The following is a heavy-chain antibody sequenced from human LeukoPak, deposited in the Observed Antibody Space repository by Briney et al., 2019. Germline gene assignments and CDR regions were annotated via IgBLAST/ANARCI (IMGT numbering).Heavy chain of an antibody. V-gene: IGHV3-11*04. CDR1: GFTFTDYY. CDR2: ISSSGSNK. D-gene: IGHD2-2*01. J-gene: IGHJ4*02. CDR3: ARVDCSSTSCYEFDY. Sequence: GXXLRLSCAASGFTFTDYYMSWIRQAPGKGVEWVSYISSSGSNKNYAGSVKGRFTISRDNAKNSLYLQMNSLRAEDTAVYYCARVDCSSTSCYEFDYWGQGTLVIVSS.